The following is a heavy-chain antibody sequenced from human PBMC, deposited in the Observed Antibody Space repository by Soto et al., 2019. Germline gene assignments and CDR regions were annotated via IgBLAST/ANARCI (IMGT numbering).Heavy chain of an antibody. CDR3: ARYVDIVATITPGFDY. Sequence: SETLSLTCTVSGGSIISSSYYWGWIRQPPGKGLEWIGSIYYSGSTYYNPSLKSRVTISVDTSKNQFSLKLSSVTAADTAVYYCARYVDIVATITPGFDYWGQGTLVTVSS. CDR2: IYYSGST. J-gene: IGHJ4*02. D-gene: IGHD5-12*01. CDR1: GGSIISSSYY. V-gene: IGHV4-39*01.